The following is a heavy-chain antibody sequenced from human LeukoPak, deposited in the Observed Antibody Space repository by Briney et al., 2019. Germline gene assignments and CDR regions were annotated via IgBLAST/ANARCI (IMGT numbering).Heavy chain of an antibody. CDR3: ARRVPYGSGSYYNPLGY. D-gene: IGHD3-10*01. V-gene: IGHV1-2*02. Sequence: ASVKVSCKASGYTFTGYYMHWVRQAPGQGLEWMGWINPNSGGTNYAQKFQGRVTMTRDTSISTAYMELRSLRSDDTAVYYCARRVPYGSGSYYNPLGYWGQGTLVTVSS. CDR2: INPNSGGT. CDR1: GYTFTGYY. J-gene: IGHJ4*02.